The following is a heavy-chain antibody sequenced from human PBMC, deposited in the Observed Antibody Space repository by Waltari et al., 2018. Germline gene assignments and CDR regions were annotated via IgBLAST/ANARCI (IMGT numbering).Heavy chain of an antibody. CDR2: FYFSGNT. CDR1: GASITIRNYY. Sequence: QLQLEESGPGLVKPSETLSLTCTVSGASITIRNYYWGWIRQSPGKGLEWLGSFYFSGNTYYNPSLGSRLTMSVDTSKNQFYLRLNSVTAADRGVYYCTRHTTALAGTFSEFDYWGQGTLVTVSS. V-gene: IGHV4-39*01. D-gene: IGHD1-1*01. CDR3: TRHTTALAGTFSEFDY. J-gene: IGHJ4*02.